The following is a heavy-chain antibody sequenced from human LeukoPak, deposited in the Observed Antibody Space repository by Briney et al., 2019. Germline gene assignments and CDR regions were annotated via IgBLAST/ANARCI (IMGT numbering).Heavy chain of an antibody. CDR2: IYWDDDK. J-gene: IGHJ4*02. CDR1: GSSLNSRGEG. Sequence: SAPTMAKPRQTLTLTSTSSGSSLNSRGEGGGWIRQPPRQALVWLAIIYWDDDKRSSPSLKSRLTITKDTSKNQVVLTMTNMDPVETATYYCAHRYSSSWSGVFDYWGQGTLVTVSS. V-gene: IGHV2-5*02. D-gene: IGHD6-13*01. CDR3: AHRYSSSWSGVFDY.